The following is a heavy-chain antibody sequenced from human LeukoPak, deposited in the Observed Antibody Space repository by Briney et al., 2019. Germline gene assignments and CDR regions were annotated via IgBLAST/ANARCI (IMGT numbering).Heavy chain of an antibody. J-gene: IGHJ4*02. Sequence: GGSLRLSCAASGFTFDDYGTSWVRQAPGKGLEWVSGINWNGGSTGYADSVKVRFTISRDNAKNSLYLQMNSLRAEDTALYYCARARIAVAGTFDYWGQGTLVTVSS. V-gene: IGHV3-20*04. D-gene: IGHD6-19*01. CDR1: GFTFDDYG. CDR2: INWNGGST. CDR3: ARARIAVAGTFDY.